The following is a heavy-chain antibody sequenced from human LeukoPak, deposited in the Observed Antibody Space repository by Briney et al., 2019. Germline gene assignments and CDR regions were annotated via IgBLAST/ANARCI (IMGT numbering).Heavy chain of an antibody. Sequence: PSETLSLTCTVSGGSINSYYWNWIRQPPGKGLEWIGYFYYSGSTNYNPSLKSRLTISVDTSKNQFSLKMSSVTAADTAVYYCARDAAAGVFFDYWGQGTLVTVSS. CDR3: ARDAAAGVFFDY. D-gene: IGHD6-13*01. V-gene: IGHV4-59*01. CDR1: GGSINSYY. CDR2: FYYSGST. J-gene: IGHJ4*02.